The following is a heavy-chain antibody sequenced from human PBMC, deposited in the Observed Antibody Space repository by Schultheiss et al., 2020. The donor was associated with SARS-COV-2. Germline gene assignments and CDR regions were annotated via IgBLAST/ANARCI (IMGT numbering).Heavy chain of an antibody. CDR3: ASRGRSSSWYDQCYGMDV. CDR2: IYYSGST. CDR1: GGSISSGGYY. J-gene: IGHJ6*02. Sequence: SQTLSLTCTVSGGSISSGGYYWSWIRQHPGKGLEWIGFIYYSGSTYSNPSLKSRVTISVDTSKNQFSLKLSSVTAADTAVYYCASRGRSSSWYDQCYGMDVWGQGTTVTVSS. D-gene: IGHD6-13*01. V-gene: IGHV4-31*03.